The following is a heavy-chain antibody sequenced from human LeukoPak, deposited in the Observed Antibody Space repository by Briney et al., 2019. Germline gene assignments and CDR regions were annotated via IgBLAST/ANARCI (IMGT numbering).Heavy chain of an antibody. D-gene: IGHD6-19*01. CDR3: ARGFLGGTDQYFDS. V-gene: IGHV3-23*01. CDR1: GFTFSSYA. Sequence: GGSLRLSCAASGFTFSSYAMSWIRQAPGKGLEWLSAISPTTGTTFYADSVKDRFTISRDNSKNTLYLQMNSLRAEDTAVYFCARGFLGGTDQYFDSWGQGTLVTVSS. CDR2: ISPTTGTT. J-gene: IGHJ4*02.